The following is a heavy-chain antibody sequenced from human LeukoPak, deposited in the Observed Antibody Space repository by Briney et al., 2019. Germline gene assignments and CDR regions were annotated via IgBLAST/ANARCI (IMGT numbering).Heavy chain of an antibody. CDR3: ATLTGYCSGGSCYDAFDI. CDR1: GYTLTELS. V-gene: IGHV1-24*01. Sequence: ASVKVSWKVSGYTLTELSMHWVRQAPAKGLEWMGGFDPEDGETIYAQKFQGRVTMTEDTSTDTAYMELSSLRSEDTAVYYCATLTGYCSGGSCYDAFDIWGQGTMVTVSS. J-gene: IGHJ3*02. D-gene: IGHD2-15*01. CDR2: FDPEDGET.